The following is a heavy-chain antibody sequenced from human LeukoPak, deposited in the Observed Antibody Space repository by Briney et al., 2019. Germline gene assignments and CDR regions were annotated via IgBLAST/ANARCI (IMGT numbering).Heavy chain of an antibody. CDR3: ARRGDGGRSFDY. CDR2: INHSGST. CDR1: GGSFSGYY. V-gene: IGHV4-34*01. D-gene: IGHD4-23*01. Sequence: SETLSLTCAVYGGSFSGYYWSWIRQPPGKGLEWIGEINHSGSTNYNPSLKSRVTISVGTSKNQFSLKLSSVTAADTAVYYCARRGDGGRSFDYWGQGTLVTVSS. J-gene: IGHJ4*02.